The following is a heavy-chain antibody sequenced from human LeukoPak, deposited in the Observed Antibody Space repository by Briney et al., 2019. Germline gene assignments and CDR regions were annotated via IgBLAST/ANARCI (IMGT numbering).Heavy chain of an antibody. D-gene: IGHD2-2*01. Sequence: PGGSLRLSCAASGFTFRTYSMNWVRQAPGKGLEWISYINSNSDTVHYSNSVEGRFTISRDNAKNSLYLQMNSLRAEDTAMYYCARDTRGESDYWGHGTLVTVSS. CDR3: ARDTRGESDY. J-gene: IGHJ4*01. CDR1: GFTFRTYS. CDR2: INSNSDTV. V-gene: IGHV3-48*04.